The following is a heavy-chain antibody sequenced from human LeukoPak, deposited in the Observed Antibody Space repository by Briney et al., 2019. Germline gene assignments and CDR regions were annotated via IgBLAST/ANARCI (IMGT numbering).Heavy chain of an antibody. CDR3: ARDYRRSGSYYYYYYMDV. CDR1: GFTFSSYA. Sequence: GGSLRPSCAASGFTFSSYAMSSVRQAPGKGLEWVSAISGSGGSTYYADSVKGRFTISRDNSKNTLYLQMNSLRAEDTAVYYCARDYRRSGSYYYYYYMDVWGKGTTVTVSS. J-gene: IGHJ6*03. CDR2: ISGSGGST. D-gene: IGHD1-26*01. V-gene: IGHV3-23*01.